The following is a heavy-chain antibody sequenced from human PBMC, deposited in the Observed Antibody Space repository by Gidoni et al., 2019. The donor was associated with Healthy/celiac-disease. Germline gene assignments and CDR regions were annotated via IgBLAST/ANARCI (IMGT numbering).Heavy chain of an antibody. Sequence: LHLQESGPGLVNPSETLSLTCTLSGGSISSSSYYWGWIRQPPGKGLEWIGSIYYSASTYYNPSLKSRVTISVDTSKNQFSLKLSSVTAADTAVYYCARSHYDFWSGLRFSGYFDYWGQGTLITVSS. V-gene: IGHV4-39*01. CDR1: GGSISSSSYY. J-gene: IGHJ4*02. CDR3: ARSHYDFWSGLRFSGYFDY. D-gene: IGHD3-3*01. CDR2: IYYSAST.